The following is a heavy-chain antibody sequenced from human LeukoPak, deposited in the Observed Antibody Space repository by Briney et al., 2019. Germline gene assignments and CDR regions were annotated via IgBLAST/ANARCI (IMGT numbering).Heavy chain of an antibody. V-gene: IGHV4-59*13. D-gene: IGHD1-26*01. CDR3: ARVRIGETSYDASDV. J-gene: IGHJ3*01. CDR1: GGSISSYY. Sequence: SETVSLTCTVSGGSISSYYWTWIRQPPGKGLEWIGDIYITGSTNYNPYLKRRVTMSVDTSKNQFSLRLSSVTAADTAVYYCARVRIGETSYDASDVWGLGTMVTVSS. CDR2: IYITGST.